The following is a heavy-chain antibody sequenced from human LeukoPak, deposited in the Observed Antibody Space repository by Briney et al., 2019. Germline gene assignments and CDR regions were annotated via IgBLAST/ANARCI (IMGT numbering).Heavy chain of an antibody. CDR1: GFTFSSYA. J-gene: IGHJ6*02. CDR3: AKDLLAAAADYYYGMDV. D-gene: IGHD6-13*01. V-gene: IGHV3-30*04. CDR2: ISYDGSNK. Sequence: GRSLRLSCAASGFTFSSYAMHWVRQAPGKGLEWVAVISYDGSNKYYADSVKGRFTVSRDNSKNTLYLQMNSLRAEDTAVYYCAKDLLAAAADYYYGMDVWGQGTTVTVSS.